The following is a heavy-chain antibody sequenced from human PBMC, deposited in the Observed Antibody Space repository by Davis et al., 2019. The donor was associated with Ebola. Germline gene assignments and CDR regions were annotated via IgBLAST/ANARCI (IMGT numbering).Heavy chain of an antibody. Sequence: GGSLRLSCAASGFTFSSYAMHWVRQAPGKGLEWVAVISYDGSNKYYADSVKGRFTISRDNSKNTLYLQMNSLRAEDTAVYYCARGYSSGWRPIDYWGQGTLVTVSS. CDR1: GFTFSSYA. J-gene: IGHJ4*02. D-gene: IGHD6-19*01. CDR3: ARGYSSGWRPIDY. CDR2: ISYDGSNK. V-gene: IGHV3-30-3*01.